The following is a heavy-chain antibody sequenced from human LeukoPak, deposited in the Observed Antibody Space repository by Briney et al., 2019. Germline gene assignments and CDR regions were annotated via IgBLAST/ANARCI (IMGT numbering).Heavy chain of an antibody. V-gene: IGHV4-59*01. D-gene: IGHD5-12*01. CDR2: IYYRGST. CDR3: ASLGYSGYDRPFDC. J-gene: IGHJ4*02. CDR1: GGSSNSYN. Sequence: PSETLSLTCSVSGGSSNSYNWSWIRQPPGNGLEWIGYIYYRGSTNYNPSLKSRVTISVDTSKNHFSRKRSSVTAADTAVYYCASLGYSGYDRPFDCWGQGTLVTVSS.